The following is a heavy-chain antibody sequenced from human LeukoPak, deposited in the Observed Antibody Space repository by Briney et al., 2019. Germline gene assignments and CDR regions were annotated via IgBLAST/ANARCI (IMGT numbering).Heavy chain of an antibody. J-gene: IGHJ4*02. Sequence: PGGSLRLSCAASGFTFSSYAISWVRQAPGKGLEWVSGISTSGASTSNADSVKGRFTISRDNPRNTLYMQMNSLRAEDTALYYCAIMHPYYDGSGYWVQWGQGTLVTVSS. CDR1: GFTFSSYA. D-gene: IGHD3-22*01. V-gene: IGHV3-23*01. CDR3: AIMHPYYDGSGYWVQ. CDR2: ISTSGAST.